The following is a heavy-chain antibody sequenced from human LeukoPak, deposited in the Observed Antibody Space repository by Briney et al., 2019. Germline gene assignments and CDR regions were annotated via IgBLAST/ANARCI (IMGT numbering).Heavy chain of an antibody. D-gene: IGHD3-22*01. J-gene: IGHJ6*02. Sequence: ASVKVSCKASGYTFTGYHMHWVRRAPGQGLEWMGRINPNSGDTNYAQKFQGRVTMTRDTSISTAYMELSRLRSDDTAVYYCARTPGMVVVKTFYCMDVWGQGTTVTVSS. CDR3: ARTPGMVVVKTFYCMDV. CDR2: INPNSGDT. CDR1: GYTFTGYH. V-gene: IGHV1-2*06.